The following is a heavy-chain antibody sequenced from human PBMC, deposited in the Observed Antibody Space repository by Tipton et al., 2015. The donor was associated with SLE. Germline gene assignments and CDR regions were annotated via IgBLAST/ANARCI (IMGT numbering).Heavy chain of an antibody. Sequence: GSLRLSCAASGFTFSSYAMSWVRQAPGKGLEWVSAISDSGGRTSYADSVKGRFTISRDNSKNTLFLQMNSLRAEDTAVYFCAKDSDVLFYDSNGYYYGPGYSHFWGQGTLVTVSS. CDR2: ISDSGGRT. J-gene: IGHJ4*02. D-gene: IGHD3-22*01. V-gene: IGHV3-23*01. CDR3: AKDSDVLFYDSNGYYYGPGYSHF. CDR1: GFTFSSYA.